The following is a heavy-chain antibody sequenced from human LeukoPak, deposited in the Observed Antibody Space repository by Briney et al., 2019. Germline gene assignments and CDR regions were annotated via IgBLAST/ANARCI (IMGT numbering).Heavy chain of an antibody. D-gene: IGHD3-3*01. J-gene: IGHJ5*02. Sequence: SETLSLTRAVYGGSFSGYYWSWMRQHPGKGLEGSGEINHSGSTNYNPSLKSRVTISVDTSKNQFSLKLSSVTAADTAVYYCARTPDFWSGYSYRRGSWFDPWGQGTLVTASS. CDR3: ARTPDFWSGYSYRRGSWFDP. V-gene: IGHV4-34*01. CDR2: INHSGST. CDR1: GGSFSGYY.